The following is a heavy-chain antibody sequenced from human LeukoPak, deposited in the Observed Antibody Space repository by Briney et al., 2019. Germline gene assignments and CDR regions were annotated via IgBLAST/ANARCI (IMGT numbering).Heavy chain of an antibody. CDR2: IYSGGST. CDR1: GFTVSTNY. J-gene: IGHJ6*02. CDR3: ARDPQVEYYGMDV. Sequence: PGGSLRLSCGASGFTVSTNYMSWVRQAPGKGLEWVSIIYSGGSTYYADSVKGRFTISRDNSKNTLYLQMNSLRAEDTAVYYCARDPQVEYYGMDVWGQGTTVTVSS. V-gene: IGHV3-66*01.